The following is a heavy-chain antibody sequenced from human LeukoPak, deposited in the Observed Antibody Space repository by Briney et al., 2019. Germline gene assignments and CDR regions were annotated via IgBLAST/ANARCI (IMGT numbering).Heavy chain of an antibody. CDR1: GYTFTSYA. CDR3: ASGTASGWYYYFDY. Sequence: ASVKVSCKASGYTFTSYAMNWVRQAPGQGLEWMGWINTNTGNPTYAQGFTGRFVFSLDTSVSTAYLQISSLKAEDTAVYYCASGTASGWYYYFDYWGQGTLVTVSS. D-gene: IGHD6-19*01. V-gene: IGHV7-4-1*02. J-gene: IGHJ4*02. CDR2: INTNTGNP.